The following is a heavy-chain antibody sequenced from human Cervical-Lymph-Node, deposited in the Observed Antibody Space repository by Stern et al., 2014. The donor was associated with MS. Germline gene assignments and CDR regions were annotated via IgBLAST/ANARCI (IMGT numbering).Heavy chain of an antibody. CDR2: IWYDGSNK. Sequence: QMQLVQSGGGVVQPRRSLRLSCAASGFTFSSYGMHWVRQAPGKGLEWVAVIWYDGSNKYYADSVKGRFTISRDNSKNTLYLQMNSLRAEDTAVYYCARDGSKVDYWGQGTLVTVSS. CDR1: GFTFSSYG. J-gene: IGHJ4*02. CDR3: ARDGSKVDY. D-gene: IGHD6-25*01. V-gene: IGHV3-33*01.